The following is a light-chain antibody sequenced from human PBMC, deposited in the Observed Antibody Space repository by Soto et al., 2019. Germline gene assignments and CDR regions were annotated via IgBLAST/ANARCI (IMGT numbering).Light chain of an antibody. CDR3: QQYASSHYT. Sequence: IVLTQSPGTVSLSPLERATLSFMASQSVSSSYLAWYQQKPGQAPRLLIYGASSRATGIPDRFSGSGSGTDFTLTISRLEPEDFAVYYCQQYASSHYTFGQGTKVDIK. CDR1: QSVSSSY. V-gene: IGKV3-20*01. J-gene: IGKJ2*01. CDR2: GAS.